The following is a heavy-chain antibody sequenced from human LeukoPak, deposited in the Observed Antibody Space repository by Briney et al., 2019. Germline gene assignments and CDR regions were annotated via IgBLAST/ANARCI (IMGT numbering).Heavy chain of an antibody. CDR1: GFTFSSYG. CDR3: AKDAVRFLEWYYFDY. V-gene: IGHV3-30*02. Sequence: LGGSLRLSCAASGFTFSSYGMHWVRQAPGKGLEWVAFIRYDGSNKYYADSVKGRFTISRDNSKNTLYLQMNSLRAEDTAVYYCAKDAVRFLEWYYFDYWGQGTLVTVSS. CDR2: IRYDGSNK. J-gene: IGHJ4*02. D-gene: IGHD3-3*01.